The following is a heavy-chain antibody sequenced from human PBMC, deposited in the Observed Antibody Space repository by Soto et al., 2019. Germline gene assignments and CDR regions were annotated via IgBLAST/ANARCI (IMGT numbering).Heavy chain of an antibody. Sequence: GGSLRLSCAASGFTFSSYAMSWVRQAPGKGLEWVSAISGSGGSTYYADSVKGRFTISRDNSKNTLYLQMNSLRAEDTAVYYCAKGLHEYSSSGPYGWGQGTLVTVSS. J-gene: IGHJ4*02. CDR3: AKGLHEYSSSGPYG. CDR2: ISGSGGST. D-gene: IGHD6-6*01. CDR1: GFTFSSYA. V-gene: IGHV3-23*01.